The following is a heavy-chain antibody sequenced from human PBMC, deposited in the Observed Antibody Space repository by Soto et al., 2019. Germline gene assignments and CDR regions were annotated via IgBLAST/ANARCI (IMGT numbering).Heavy chain of an antibody. V-gene: IGHV3-7*01. Sequence: GGSLRLSCAASGFTFSSYWMSWVRQAPGKGLEWVANIKQDGSEKYYVDSVKGRFTISRDNAKNSLYLQMNSLRAEDTAVYYCARERSGDTIFGVVIQPYNWFDPWGQGTLVTVSS. J-gene: IGHJ5*02. CDR2: IKQDGSEK. CDR1: GFTFSSYW. CDR3: ARERSGDTIFGVVIQPYNWFDP. D-gene: IGHD3-3*01.